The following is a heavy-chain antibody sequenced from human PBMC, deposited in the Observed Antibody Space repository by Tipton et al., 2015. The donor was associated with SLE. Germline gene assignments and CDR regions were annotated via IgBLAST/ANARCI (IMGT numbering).Heavy chain of an antibody. V-gene: IGHV4-4*09. J-gene: IGHJ4*02. D-gene: IGHD6-19*01. CDR2: ISHNGGT. Sequence: TLSLTCTVSGDSLSDSYWSWIRQPPGERLEWLGYISHNGGTAYNPSLSGRVTISIDTSKKQFSLRLRSATAADTAVYYCAKSVAVRPKFDNWGQGALVTVSS. CDR3: AKSVAVRPKFDN. CDR1: GDSLSDSY.